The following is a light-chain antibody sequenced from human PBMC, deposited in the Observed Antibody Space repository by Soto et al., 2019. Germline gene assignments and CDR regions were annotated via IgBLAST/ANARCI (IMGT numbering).Light chain of an antibody. CDR2: EVS. V-gene: IGLV2-8*01. Sequence: QSALTQPPSASGSPGQSVTISCTGTSSDVGGYNYVSWYQQHPGKAPKLMIYEVSKRPSGVPDRFSGSKSGNTASLTVSGLQAEDVADYYCNSYAGSNNWVFGGGTKPTVL. CDR3: NSYAGSNNWV. CDR1: SSDVGGYNY. J-gene: IGLJ3*02.